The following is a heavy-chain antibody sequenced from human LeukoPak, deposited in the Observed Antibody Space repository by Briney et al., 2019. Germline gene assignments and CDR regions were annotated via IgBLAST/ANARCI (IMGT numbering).Heavy chain of an antibody. Sequence: SVKVSCKASGGTFSSYAISWVRQAPGQGLDWMGRIIPILGIANYAQKFQGRVTITADKSTSTAYMELSSLRSEDTAVYYCARAGPGGGNHYYYYYYGMDVWGQGTTVTVSS. J-gene: IGHJ6*02. D-gene: IGHD2-15*01. CDR1: GGTFSSYA. V-gene: IGHV1-69*04. CDR2: IIPILGIA. CDR3: ARAGPGGGNHYYYYYYGMDV.